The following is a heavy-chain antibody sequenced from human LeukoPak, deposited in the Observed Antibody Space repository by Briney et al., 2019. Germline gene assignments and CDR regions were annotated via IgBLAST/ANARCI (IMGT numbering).Heavy chain of an antibody. J-gene: IGHJ4*02. Sequence: SVKVSCKASGGTFSSYAISWVRQAPGQGLEWMGRIIPIFGIANYAQKLQGRVTITADKSTSTAYMELSSLRSEDTAVYYCARGPSGIAAAGTWDYWGQGTLVTVSS. CDR1: GGTFSSYA. CDR2: IIPIFGIA. V-gene: IGHV1-69*04. CDR3: ARGPSGIAAAGTWDY. D-gene: IGHD6-13*01.